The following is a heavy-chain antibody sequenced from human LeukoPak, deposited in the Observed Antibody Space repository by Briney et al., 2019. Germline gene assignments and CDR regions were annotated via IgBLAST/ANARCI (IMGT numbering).Heavy chain of an antibody. D-gene: IGHD3-10*01. CDR3: ARDRGSGSRSFDY. V-gene: IGHV4-31*03. CDR1: GGSISSGGYY. Sequence: SQTLSLTCTVSGGSISSGGYYWSWLRQHPGKGLEWIGYIYYSGSTYYNPSLKSRVTISVDTSKNQFSLKLSSVTAADTAVYYCARDRGSGSRSFDYWGQGTLVTVSS. J-gene: IGHJ4*02. CDR2: IYYSGST.